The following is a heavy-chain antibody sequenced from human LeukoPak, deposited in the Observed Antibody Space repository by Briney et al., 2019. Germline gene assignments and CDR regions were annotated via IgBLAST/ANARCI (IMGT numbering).Heavy chain of an antibody. CDR1: GFTFTSYD. CDR3: VRAMTTGAFDI. D-gene: IGHD1-14*01. Sequence: EASVKVSSTASGFTFTSYDINWVRQASGQGLEWMGWMNPNNGNTGYAQTFQGRVTMTRDTSISTAYMELRGLRSEDTAVYYCVRAMTTGAFDIWGQGTMVTVSS. CDR2: MNPNNGNT. J-gene: IGHJ3*02. V-gene: IGHV1-8*01.